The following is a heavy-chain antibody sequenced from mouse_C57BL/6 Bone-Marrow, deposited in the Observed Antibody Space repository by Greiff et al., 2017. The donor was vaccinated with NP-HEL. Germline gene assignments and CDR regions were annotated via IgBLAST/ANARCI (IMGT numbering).Heavy chain of an antibody. V-gene: IGHV1-82*01. CDR3: ARPYYAPMDY. D-gene: IGHD1-1*01. CDR1: GYAFSSSW. J-gene: IGHJ4*01. CDR2: IYPGDGDT. Sequence: QVQLQQSGPELVKPGASVKISCKASGYAFSSSWMNWVKQRPGKGLEWIGRIYPGDGDTNYNGKFKGKATLTADKSSSTAYMQLSSLTSEDSAVYFCARPYYAPMDYWGQGTSVTVSS.